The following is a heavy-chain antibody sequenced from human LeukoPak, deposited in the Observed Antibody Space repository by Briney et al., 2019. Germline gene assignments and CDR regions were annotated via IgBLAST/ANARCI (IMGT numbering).Heavy chain of an antibody. J-gene: IGHJ4*02. CDR3: ARDSEWSDHLYYFDY. V-gene: IGHV3-21*01. CDR1: GFTFSSYS. Sequence: PGGSLRLSCAASGFTFSSYSMNWVRQAPGKGLGWVSSISSSSSYIYYADSVKGRFTISRDNAKNSLYLQMNSLRAEDTAVYYCARDSEWSDHLYYFDYWGQGTLVTVSS. D-gene: IGHD3-3*01. CDR2: ISSSSSYI.